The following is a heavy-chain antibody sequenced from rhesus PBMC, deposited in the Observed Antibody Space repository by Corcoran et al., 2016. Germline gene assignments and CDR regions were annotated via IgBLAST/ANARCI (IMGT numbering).Heavy chain of an antibody. CDR2: IDWNDYR. D-gene: IGHD3-9*01. V-gene: IGHV2S2*01. Sequence: QVTLKESGPALVKPTQTLTLTCTVSGFSLTTSGMRMNWIRQPPGTALEWLTRIDWNDYRDYPASLKSKLAISKDTSQNQVVLTLTNMDPDDTATYYCSRQNYLDEYAYFGDFFFDSWGQGVLVTVSS. CDR1: GFSLTTSGMR. J-gene: IGHJ4*01. CDR3: SRQNYLDEYAYFGDFFFDS.